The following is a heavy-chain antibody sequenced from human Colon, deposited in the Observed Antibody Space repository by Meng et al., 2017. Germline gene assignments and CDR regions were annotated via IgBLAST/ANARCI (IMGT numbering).Heavy chain of an antibody. Sequence: SETLSLTCTVSGGSISSSSWSWIRQPPGEGLEWIEYIYYSSSTNYSPSLKGRVTISVDTSKYQFSLKLSSVTVADTAVYYCARVGANDDILTGWGQGTLVTVSS. CDR3: ARVGANDDILTG. D-gene: IGHD3-9*01. CDR1: GGSISSSS. J-gene: IGHJ4*02. V-gene: IGHV4-59*01. CDR2: IYYSSST.